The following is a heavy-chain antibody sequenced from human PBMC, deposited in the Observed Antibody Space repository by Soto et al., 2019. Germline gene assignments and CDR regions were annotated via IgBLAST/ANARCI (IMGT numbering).Heavy chain of an antibody. J-gene: IGHJ5*02. D-gene: IGHD2-2*02. V-gene: IGHV1-18*01. CDR1: GYTFTSYG. Sequence: ASVKASCKASGYTFTSYGISWVRQAPGQVLEWLGWISAYNRNTNYAQKLQGRVTMTTDTSTSTAYMELRSLRSDDTAVYYCAAPDCSSTSCYTGKWFDAWGQGTPVSVSS. CDR2: ISAYNRNT. CDR3: AAPDCSSTSCYTGKWFDA.